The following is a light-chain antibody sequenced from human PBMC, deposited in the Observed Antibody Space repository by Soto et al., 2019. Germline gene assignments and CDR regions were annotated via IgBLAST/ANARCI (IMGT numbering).Light chain of an antibody. CDR2: EVS. CDR1: SSDVGGYNY. CDR3: SSFAGNNNLV. V-gene: IGLV2-8*01. Sequence: QSALTQPPSASGSPGQSVTISCTGTSSDVGGYNYVSWYQQHPGKAPKLMISEVSKRPSRVPDRFSGSKSGNTASLTVSGLQAEYEADYYCSSFAGNNNLVFGGGTKLTVL. J-gene: IGLJ2*01.